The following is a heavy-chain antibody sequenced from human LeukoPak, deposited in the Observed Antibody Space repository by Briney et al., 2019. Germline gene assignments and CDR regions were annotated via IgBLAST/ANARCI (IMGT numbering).Heavy chain of an antibody. J-gene: IGHJ4*02. CDR2: MNPNSGNT. V-gene: IGHV1-8*01. CDR1: GYTFTSYD. CDR3: ARDFGDGYNSVFDY. D-gene: IGHD5-24*01. Sequence: ASVKVSCKASGYTFTSYDINWVRQATGQGLEWMGWMNPNSGNTGYAQKFQGRVTMTRNTSISTAYMELSSLRSEDTAVYYCARDFGDGYNSVFDYWGQGTLVTVSS.